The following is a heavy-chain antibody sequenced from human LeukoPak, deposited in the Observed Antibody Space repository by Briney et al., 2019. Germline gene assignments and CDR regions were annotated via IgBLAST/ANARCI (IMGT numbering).Heavy chain of an antibody. CDR1: GGSISSSSYY. D-gene: IGHD5-18*01. J-gene: IGHJ6*03. Sequence: SETLSLTCTVSGGSISSSSYYWGWIRQPPGKGLEWIGSIYYSGSTYYNPSLKSRVTISVDTSKNQFSLKLSSVTAADTAVYYCARDARGYSYGGGNYYYYYYMDVWGKGTTVTVSS. CDR3: ARDARGYSYGGGNYYYYYYMDV. V-gene: IGHV4-39*07. CDR2: IYYSGST.